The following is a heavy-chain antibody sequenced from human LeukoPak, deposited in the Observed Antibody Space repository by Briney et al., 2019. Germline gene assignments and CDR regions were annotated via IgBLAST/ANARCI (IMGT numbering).Heavy chain of an antibody. D-gene: IGHD6-6*01. Sequence: SETLSLTCSVSGGSISSHYWSWIRQPPGKGLEWIGYIYYSGSTNYNPSLKSRVTISVDTSKNQFSLKLSSVTAADTAVYYCAREIAAHPWGYYYYYMDVWGKGTTVTVSS. V-gene: IGHV4-59*11. CDR3: AREIAAHPWGYYYYYMDV. CDR2: IYYSGST. CDR1: GGSISSHY. J-gene: IGHJ6*03.